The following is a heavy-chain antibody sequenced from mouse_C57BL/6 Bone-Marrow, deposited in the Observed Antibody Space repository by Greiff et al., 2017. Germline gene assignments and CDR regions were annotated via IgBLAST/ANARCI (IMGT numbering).Heavy chain of an antibody. CDR2: INPSNGGT. CDR3: ARGKWPPVAY. J-gene: IGHJ3*01. V-gene: IGHV1-53*01. Sequence: QVHVKQPGTELVKPGASVKLSCKASGYTFTSYWMPWVKQRPGQGLEWLGNINPSNGGTNYNEKFKSKATLTVDKSSSTAYMQLSSLTSEYSAVYYCARGKWPPVAYWGQGTLGTVSA. D-gene: IGHD1-3*01. CDR1: GYTFTSYW.